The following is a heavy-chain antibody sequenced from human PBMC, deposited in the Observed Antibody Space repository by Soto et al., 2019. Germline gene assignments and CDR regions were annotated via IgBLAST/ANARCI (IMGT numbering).Heavy chain of an antibody. CDR2: IYYSGST. V-gene: IGHV4-59*01. Sequence: QVQLQESGPGLVKPSETLSLTCTVSGGSISSYYWSWIRQPPGKGLEWIGYIYYSGSTNYNPSLKSRVTISVDTSKNQCSLKLSSVTAADTAVYYGARDDCSSTSCSFDLWGRGTLVTVSS. D-gene: IGHD2-2*01. J-gene: IGHJ2*01. CDR3: ARDDCSSTSCSFDL. CDR1: GGSISSYY.